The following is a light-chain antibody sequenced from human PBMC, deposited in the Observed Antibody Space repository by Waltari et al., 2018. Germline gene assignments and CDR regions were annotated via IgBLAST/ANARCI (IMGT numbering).Light chain of an antibody. CDR3: HQRSNWPL. CDR2: DAS. Sequence: EIVLTQSPATLPLSPGERATLSCRASQSVSSYLAWYQQKPGQAPRLLIYDASNRATGIPARFSGSGSGTDFTLTISSLEPEDFAVYYCHQRSNWPLFGGGTKVEIK. J-gene: IGKJ4*01. CDR1: QSVSSY. V-gene: IGKV3-11*01.